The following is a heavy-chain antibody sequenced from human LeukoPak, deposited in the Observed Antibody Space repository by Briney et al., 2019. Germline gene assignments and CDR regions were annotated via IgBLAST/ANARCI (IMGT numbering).Heavy chain of an antibody. V-gene: IGHV4-61*02. J-gene: IGHJ3*02. D-gene: IGHD3-10*01. CDR1: SGSIRSASYY. Sequence: SETLSLTCTVSSGSIRSASYYWTWIRQPAGKGLELIGRIGTTGTTNYNPSLKSRVTISIDTSKNHFSLKLTSVTAADTAVYYCARTFMVRGIIDAFDIWGQGTMVTVSS. CDR3: ARTFMVRGIIDAFDI. CDR2: IGTTGTT.